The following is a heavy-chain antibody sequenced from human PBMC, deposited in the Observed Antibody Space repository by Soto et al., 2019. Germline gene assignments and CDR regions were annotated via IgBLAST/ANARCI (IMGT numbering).Heavy chain of an antibody. CDR2: ISYDGSNK. CDR3: AKEVWSGPMDV. V-gene: IGHV3-30*18. D-gene: IGHD3-3*01. Sequence: QVQLVESGGGVVQPGRSLRLSCAASGFTFSSYGMHWVRQAPGKGLAWVAVISYDGSNKYYADSVKGRFTISRDNSKNTRYLQMNSLRAEDTAVYYCAKEVWSGPMDVWGQGTTVTVSS. J-gene: IGHJ6*02. CDR1: GFTFSSYG.